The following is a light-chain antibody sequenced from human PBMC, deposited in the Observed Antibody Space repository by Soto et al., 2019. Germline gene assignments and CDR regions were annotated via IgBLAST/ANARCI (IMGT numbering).Light chain of an antibody. CDR3: KYYGSSTYT. V-gene: IGKV3-20*01. Sequence: EIVLTQSPGTLSLSPGERATLSCRASQSLSSTYLAWYQQKPGQAPRVLIFAASNRTTGIPDRFGGSGSGTDFTLTISRLEPEDFAVYFCKYYGSSTYTFGQGTKLEIK. CDR1: QSLSSTY. J-gene: IGKJ2*01. CDR2: AAS.